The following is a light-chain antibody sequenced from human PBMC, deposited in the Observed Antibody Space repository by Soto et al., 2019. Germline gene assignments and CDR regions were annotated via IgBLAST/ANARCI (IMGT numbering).Light chain of an antibody. Sequence: DIQMTQSPSTLSASVGDRVTITCRASQSISSRLAWYQQKPGKAPKLLIYDASSLESGVPSRFSGSGSGTEFTLTISSLQPDDFATYCCQQYNSYSWTFGQGTKVEIK. J-gene: IGKJ1*01. V-gene: IGKV1-5*01. CDR3: QQYNSYSWT. CDR2: DAS. CDR1: QSISSR.